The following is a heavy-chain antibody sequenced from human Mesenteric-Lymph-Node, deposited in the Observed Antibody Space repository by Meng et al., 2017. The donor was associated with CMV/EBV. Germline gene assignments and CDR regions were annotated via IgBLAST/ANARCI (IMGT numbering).Heavy chain of an antibody. CDR3: ARATMIRGIRIEY. V-gene: IGHV7-4-1*02. J-gene: IGHJ4*02. CDR2: ISTYSGNP. CDR1: GYTFTDYA. D-gene: IGHD3-10*01. Sequence: CKDSGYTFTDYAVTWVRQAPGQGPEWMGWISTYSGNPTYAQGFTGRCVFSLDTSVSTAYLQISSLKAEDTAIYYCARATMIRGIRIEYWGQGTLVTVSS.